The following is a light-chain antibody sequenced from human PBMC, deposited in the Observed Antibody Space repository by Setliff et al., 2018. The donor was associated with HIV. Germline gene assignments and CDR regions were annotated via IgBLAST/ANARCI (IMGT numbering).Light chain of an antibody. CDR1: SSDVGSYNF. V-gene: IGLV2-23*02. CDR3: CSYASTGGFV. J-gene: IGLJ1*01. CDR2: EVS. Sequence: QSALTQPASVSGSPGQSITISCAGTSSDVGSYNFVSWYQQHPGKAPKLIIYEVSKWPSGVSNHFSGSKSGNTASLTISGLQTEDEAEYYCCSYASTGGFVFGTGTKVTVL.